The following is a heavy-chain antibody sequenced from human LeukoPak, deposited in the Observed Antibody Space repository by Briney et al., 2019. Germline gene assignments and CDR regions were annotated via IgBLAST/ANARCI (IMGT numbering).Heavy chain of an antibody. CDR1: GGSISSSSYY. Sequence: SETLSLTCTVSGGSISSSSYYWGWIRQPPGKGLEWIGSIYYSGSTYYNPSLKSRVTISVDTSKNQFSLKLSSVTAADTAVYYCARLINAVAGPTDYWGQGTLVTVSS. CDR3: ARLINAVAGPTDY. D-gene: IGHD6-19*01. CDR2: IYYSGST. V-gene: IGHV4-39*01. J-gene: IGHJ4*02.